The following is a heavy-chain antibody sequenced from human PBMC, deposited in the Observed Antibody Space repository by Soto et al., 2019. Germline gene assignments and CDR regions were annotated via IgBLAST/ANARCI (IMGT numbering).Heavy chain of an antibody. D-gene: IGHD3-22*01. Sequence: QVQLVQSGAEVKKPGSSVKVSCKASGGTFSSNVITWVRQAPGQGLEWMGGIIPILGTANYAQKFHGRVTITADESTSTAYMELSSLRSEDTAVYYCARRANYYDSSGYYRGAFDIWGQGTMVTVSS. V-gene: IGHV1-69*01. CDR1: GGTFSSNV. CDR3: ARRANYYDSSGYYRGAFDI. J-gene: IGHJ3*02. CDR2: IIPILGTA.